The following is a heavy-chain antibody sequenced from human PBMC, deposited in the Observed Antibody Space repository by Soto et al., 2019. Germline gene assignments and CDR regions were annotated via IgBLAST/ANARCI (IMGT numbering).Heavy chain of an antibody. J-gene: IGHJ4*02. CDR2: IYHGGSA. Sequence: QVQLQQWGAGLLKPSETLSLTCAVYGGSFSAYYWSWVRQPPGKGREWIGEIYHGGSANYNPSLKSRVTTTLDPSKNQFSLKLNSVNAADTAVYYCARSLAQSRGWHYWGQGTLVTVSS. CDR1: GGSFSAYY. V-gene: IGHV4-34*01. CDR3: ARSLAQSRGWHY. D-gene: IGHD6-19*01.